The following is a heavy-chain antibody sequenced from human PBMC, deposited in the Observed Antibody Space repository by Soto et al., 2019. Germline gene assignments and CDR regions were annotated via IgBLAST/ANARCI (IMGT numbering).Heavy chain of an antibody. V-gene: IGHV1-69*12. J-gene: IGHJ2*01. Sequence: QVQLVQSGAEVKKPGSSVKVSCKASGGTFSNYPVSWVRQAPGQGLEWMGGIIPIFGTVNYAQKFQGRLTITADESRRTAYMALSSQRSEDKAVYYCARGNHRWLQLWYFDLWGRGTLVTVSS. CDR2: IIPIFGTV. CDR1: GGTFSNYP. CDR3: ARGNHRWLQLWYFDL. D-gene: IGHD5-12*01.